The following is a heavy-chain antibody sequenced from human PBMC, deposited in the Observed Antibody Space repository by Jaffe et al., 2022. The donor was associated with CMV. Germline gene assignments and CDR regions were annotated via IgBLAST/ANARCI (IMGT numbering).Heavy chain of an antibody. D-gene: IGHD6-19*01. V-gene: IGHV3-48*03. CDR2: ISSSGSTI. Sequence: EVQLVESGGGLVQPGGSLRLSCAASGFTFSSYEMNWVRQAPGKGLEWVSYISSSGSTIYYADSVKGRFTISRDNAKNSLYLQMNSLRAEDTAVYYCARDVELSIAVAGTFDYWGQGTLVTVSS. CDR3: ARDVELSIAVAGTFDY. J-gene: IGHJ4*02. CDR1: GFTFSSYE.